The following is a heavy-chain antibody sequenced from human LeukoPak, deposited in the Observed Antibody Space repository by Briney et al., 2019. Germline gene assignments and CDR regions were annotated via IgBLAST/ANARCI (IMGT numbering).Heavy chain of an antibody. CDR2: ISSSSSTI. D-gene: IGHD3-3*01. Sequence: PGGSLRLSCAASGFTFSSYSMNWVRQAPGKGLEWVSYISSSSSTIYYADSVKGRFTISRDNAKNSLYLQMNSLRAEDTAVYYCARVKSYYDFWSGFDYWGQGTLVTVSS. CDR1: GFTFSSYS. J-gene: IGHJ4*02. V-gene: IGHV3-48*01. CDR3: ARVKSYYDFWSGFDY.